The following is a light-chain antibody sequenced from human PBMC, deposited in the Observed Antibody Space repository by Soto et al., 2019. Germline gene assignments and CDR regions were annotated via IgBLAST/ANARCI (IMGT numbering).Light chain of an antibody. CDR1: QILSGW. J-gene: IGKJ1*01. CDR2: DAF. CDR3: QQYASYPWT. V-gene: IGKV1-5*01. Sequence: DIQLTQTPSTLSASRGDRVTITCRASQILSGWLAWYQQTPGKAPKLLISDAFRLESGVPSRFRGSGSGTEFSLTISSLQPGDSATFYCQQYASYPWTFGRGTKVDIK.